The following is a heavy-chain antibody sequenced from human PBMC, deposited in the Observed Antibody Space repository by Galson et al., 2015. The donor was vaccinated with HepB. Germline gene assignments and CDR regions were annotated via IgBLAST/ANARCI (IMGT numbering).Heavy chain of an antibody. J-gene: IGHJ6*02. CDR1: GYSFTTYG. Sequence: SVKVSCKASGYSFTTYGISWVRQAPGQGHEWMGWNSAYNGNTNYAQKLQGRVTMTTDTSTSTAYMELRSLRSDDAAVYYCARDLWAAAGTSLACCYYYGMDVWGQGTTVTVSS. V-gene: IGHV1-18*01. CDR3: ARDLWAAAGTSLACCYYYGMDV. CDR2: NSAYNGNT. D-gene: IGHD6-13*01.